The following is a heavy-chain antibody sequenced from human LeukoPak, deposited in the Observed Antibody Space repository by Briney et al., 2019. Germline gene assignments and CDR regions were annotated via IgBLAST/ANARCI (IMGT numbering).Heavy chain of an antibody. CDR3: ARESLGYCSSTSCPHLDV. J-gene: IGHJ6*04. Sequence: SSETLSLTCTVSGGSISSGGYYWSWIRQPPGKGLEWIGYIYHSGSTYYNPSLKSRVTISVDTSKNQFSLKLSSVTAADTAVYYCARESLGYCSSTSCPHLDVWGKGTTVTVSS. CDR1: GGSISSGGYY. V-gene: IGHV4-30-2*01. D-gene: IGHD2-2*01. CDR2: IYHSGST.